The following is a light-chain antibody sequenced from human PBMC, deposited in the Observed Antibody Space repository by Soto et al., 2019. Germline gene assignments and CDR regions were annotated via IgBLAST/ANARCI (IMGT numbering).Light chain of an antibody. J-gene: IGKJ1*01. CDR3: QQYGSSGT. Sequence: EIVMTQSPAPLSLSPGERATLSCTASQSVRSNFLAWYQQKPGQAPRLLIYGASNRATGIPDRFSGSGSGTDFTLTISRLEPEDFAVYYCQQYGSSGTFGQGTKVDIK. CDR1: QSVRSNF. CDR2: GAS. V-gene: IGKV3-20*01.